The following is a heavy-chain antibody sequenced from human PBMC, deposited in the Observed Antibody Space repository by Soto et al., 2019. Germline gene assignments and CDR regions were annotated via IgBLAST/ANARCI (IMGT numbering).Heavy chain of an antibody. CDR3: ARDSGWYFDY. CDR1: GGSISSYY. Sequence: PSETLSLTCTFSGGSISSYYWSLIRQPPGKGLEWIGYIYYSGSTNYNPSLKSRVTISVDTSKNQFSLKLSSVTAADTAVYYCARDSGWYFDYWGQGTLVTVSS. CDR2: IYYSGST. J-gene: IGHJ4*02. V-gene: IGHV4-59*12. D-gene: IGHD6-19*01.